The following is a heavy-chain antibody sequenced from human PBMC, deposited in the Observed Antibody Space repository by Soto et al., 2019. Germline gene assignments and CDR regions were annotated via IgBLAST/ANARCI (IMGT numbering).Heavy chain of an antibody. CDR3: ATYNGYDSCYFDS. Sequence: EVQLVESGGGLVQPGGSLKVSCAASGFTFSGSGMHWVRQASGKGLEWIGHIRTKANTYATAYAASVKGRLTISRDDSRGTASLLMNSLKTEDTAVYYCATYNGYDSCYFDSWGRGILVTVSS. D-gene: IGHD5-12*01. V-gene: IGHV3-73*01. CDR2: IRTKANTYAT. J-gene: IGHJ4*02. CDR1: GFTFSGSG.